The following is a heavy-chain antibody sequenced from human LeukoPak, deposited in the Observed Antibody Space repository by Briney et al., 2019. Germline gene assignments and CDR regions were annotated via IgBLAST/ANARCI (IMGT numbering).Heavy chain of an antibody. D-gene: IGHD2-15*01. CDR3: AKGSAYCSGGSCYSIYYYYGMDV. CDR2: IWYDGSNK. Sequence: PGGSLRLSCAASGFTFSSHWMSWVRQAPGKGLEWVAVIWYDGSNKYYADSVKGRFTISRDNAKNSLYLQMNSLRAEDTAVYYCAKGSAYCSGGSCYSIYYYYGMDVWGQGTTVTVSS. CDR1: GFTFSSHW. J-gene: IGHJ6*02. V-gene: IGHV3-33*03.